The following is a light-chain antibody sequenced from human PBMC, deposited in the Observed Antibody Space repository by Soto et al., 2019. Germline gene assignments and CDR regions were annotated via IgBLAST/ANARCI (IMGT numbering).Light chain of an antibody. CDR3: SSYASSTSYV. V-gene: IGLV2-14*01. CDR1: SSDVGGYNH. Sequence: QSVLTQPASVSGSPGQSITLSCTGTSSDVGGYNHVSWYQQHPGEAPKLMIYGVSNRPSGVSIRFSGSKSGNTAFLTISGLQAEDEASYYCSSYASSTSYVFGDGTKVTV. J-gene: IGLJ1*01. CDR2: GVS.